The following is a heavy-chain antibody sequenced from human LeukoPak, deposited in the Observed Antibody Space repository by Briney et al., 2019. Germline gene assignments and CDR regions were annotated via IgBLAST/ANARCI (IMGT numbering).Heavy chain of an antibody. CDR2: ISYDGSNK. CDR3: ASGPRVDY. V-gene: IGHV3-30-3*01. J-gene: IGHJ4*02. CDR1: GFTFSSYA. Sequence: PVGCLRLSCAASGFTFSSYAMHCVRQAPGKGVWWVAVISYDGSNKYYADSVKGRFTITRDNYKNTLYLQMNSLRAEDTAVYYCASGPRVDYWGQGTLVTVSS.